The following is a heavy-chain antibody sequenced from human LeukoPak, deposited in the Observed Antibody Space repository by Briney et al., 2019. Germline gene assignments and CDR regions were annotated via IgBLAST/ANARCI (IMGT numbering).Heavy chain of an antibody. V-gene: IGHV4-59*12. D-gene: IGHD3-22*01. CDR3: AREVRVRNYYDSSGYYSPFDY. CDR1: GGSISSYY. Sequence: SETLSLTCTVSGGSISSYYWSWIRQPPGKGLEWIGYIYYSGSTNYNPSLKSRVTISVDTSKNQFSLKLSSVTAADTAVYYCAREVRVRNYYDSSGYYSPFDYWGQGTLVTVSS. J-gene: IGHJ4*02. CDR2: IYYSGST.